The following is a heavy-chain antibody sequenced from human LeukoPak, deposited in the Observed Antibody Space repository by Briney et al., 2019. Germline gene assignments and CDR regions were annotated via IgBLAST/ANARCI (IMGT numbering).Heavy chain of an antibody. CDR2: ISYDGSNK. V-gene: IGHV3-30*18. Sequence: PGGSLRLSCAASGFTFSSYGMHWVRQAPGKGLEWVAVISYDGSNKYYADSVKGRFTISRDNSKNTLYLQMNSLRAEDTAVYYCAKAKGDSFDYWGQGTQVTVSS. D-gene: IGHD3-16*01. CDR1: GFTFSSYG. CDR3: AKAKGDSFDY. J-gene: IGHJ4*02.